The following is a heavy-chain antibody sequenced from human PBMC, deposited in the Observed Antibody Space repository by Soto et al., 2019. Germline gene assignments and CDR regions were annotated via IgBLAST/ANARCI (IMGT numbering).Heavy chain of an antibody. J-gene: IGHJ4*02. CDR3: AKDLGYSYGYGPVDY. D-gene: IGHD5-18*01. V-gene: IGHV3-23*01. CDR1: GFTFSSYS. Sequence: PGGSLRLSCAASGFTFSSYSMSWVRQAPGKGLEWVSAISGSGGSTYYADSVKGRFTISRDNSKNTLYLQMNSLRAEDTAVYYCAKDLGYSYGYGPVDYWGQGTLVTVSS. CDR2: ISGSGGST.